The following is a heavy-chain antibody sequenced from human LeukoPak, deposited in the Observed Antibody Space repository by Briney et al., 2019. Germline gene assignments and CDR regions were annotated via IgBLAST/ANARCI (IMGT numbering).Heavy chain of an antibody. Sequence: GGSLRLSFGASGLIVSRNYLAWVRSAPGKGLEWVGLIKSKTDGGTTDYAAPVKGRFTISRDDSKNTLYLQMNSLKTEDTAVYYCTTSDYTTGYYDYYFDYWGKGTLVTVSS. CDR2: IKSKTDGGTT. J-gene: IGHJ4*02. V-gene: IGHV3-15*01. CDR3: TTSDYTTGYYDYYFDY. CDR1: GLIVSRNY. D-gene: IGHD3-22*01.